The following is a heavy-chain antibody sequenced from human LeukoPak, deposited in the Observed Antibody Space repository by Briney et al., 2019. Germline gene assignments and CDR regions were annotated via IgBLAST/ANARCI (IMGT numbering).Heavy chain of an antibody. CDR1: GGSISSSSYY. Sequence: PSETLSLTCTVSGGSISSSSYYWGWIRQPPGKGLEWIGSIYYSGSTYYNPSLKSRVAISVDTSKNQFSLKLSSVTAADTAVYYCARDIPRFDYWGQGTLVTVSS. CDR3: ARDIPRFDY. V-gene: IGHV4-39*07. J-gene: IGHJ4*02. CDR2: IYYSGST.